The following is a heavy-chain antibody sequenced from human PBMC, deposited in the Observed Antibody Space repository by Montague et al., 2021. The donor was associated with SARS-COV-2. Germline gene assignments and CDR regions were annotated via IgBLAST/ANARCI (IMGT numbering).Heavy chain of an antibody. Sequence: SETLSLTCTVSGGSISTYPWSWIRQPAGKALEWIGRIHSNGDTTXXPSXKGRVTMSVDTSKNQFSLKMTSVTAADTAMYYCARDSGHYYSPFDNWGQGNLVAVSS. D-gene: IGHD1-26*01. CDR2: IHSNGDT. CDR1: GGSISTYP. J-gene: IGHJ4*02. CDR3: ARDSGHYYSPFDN. V-gene: IGHV4-4*07.